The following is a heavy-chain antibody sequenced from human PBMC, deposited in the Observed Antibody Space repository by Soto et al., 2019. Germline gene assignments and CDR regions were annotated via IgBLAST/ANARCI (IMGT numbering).Heavy chain of an antibody. D-gene: IGHD2-2*01. CDR2: ISYDGSNK. V-gene: IGHV3-30-3*01. CDR1: GFTFSSYA. J-gene: IGHJ5*02. Sequence: QVQLVESGGGVVQPGRSLRLSCAASGFTFSSYAMHWVRQAPGKWLEWVAVISYDGSNKYYADSVKGRFTISRDNSKNTLYLQMNSLRAEDTAVYYCARDSSVVPADNVNWSDPWCQGTLFTVSS. CDR3: ARDSSVVPADNVNWSDP.